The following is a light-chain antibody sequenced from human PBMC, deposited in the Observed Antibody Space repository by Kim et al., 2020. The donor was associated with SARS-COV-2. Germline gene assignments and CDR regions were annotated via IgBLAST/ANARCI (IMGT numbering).Light chain of an antibody. CDR1: SGHSSYA. J-gene: IGLJ2*01. Sequence: QLVLTQSPSASASLGASVKLTCTLSSGHSSYAIAWHQQQPEKGPRYLMKLNSDGSHSKGDGIPDRFSGSSSGAERYLTISSLQSEDEADYYCQTWGTRPQVVFRGRTQLTVL. CDR2: LNSDGSH. V-gene: IGLV4-69*01. CDR3: QTWGTRPQVV.